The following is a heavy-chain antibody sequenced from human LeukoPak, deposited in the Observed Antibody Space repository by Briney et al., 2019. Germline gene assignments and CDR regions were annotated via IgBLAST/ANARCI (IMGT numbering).Heavy chain of an antibody. CDR1: GFTFSSYW. CDR2: LNSDGSST. J-gene: IGHJ4*02. CDR3: ARDVLRYFDCLPIGPYYFDY. D-gene: IGHD3-9*01. Sequence: PGGSLRLSCAASGFTFSSYWMHWVRQAPGKGLVWVSRLNSDGSSTSYADSVKGRFTISRDNAKNTLYLQMNRLRAEDTAVYYCARDVLRYFDCLPIGPYYFDYWGQGTLVTVSS. V-gene: IGHV3-74*01.